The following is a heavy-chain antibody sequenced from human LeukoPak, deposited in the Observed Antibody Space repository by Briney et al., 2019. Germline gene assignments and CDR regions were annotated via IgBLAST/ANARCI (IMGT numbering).Heavy chain of an antibody. Sequence: GRSLRLSCAASGFTFDDYAMHWVRQAPGKGLEWVANIKQDGSEKYYVDSVKGRFTISRDNAKNSLYLQMNSLRAEDTAVYYCARDYFGTLPLDYWGQGTLVTVSS. V-gene: IGHV3-7*01. D-gene: IGHD3-10*01. CDR3: ARDYFGTLPLDY. CDR1: GFTFDDYA. CDR2: IKQDGSEK. J-gene: IGHJ4*02.